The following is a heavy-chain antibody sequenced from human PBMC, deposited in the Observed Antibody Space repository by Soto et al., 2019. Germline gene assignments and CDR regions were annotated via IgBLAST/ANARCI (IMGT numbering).Heavy chain of an antibody. CDR1: GFTFSTHA. V-gene: IGHV3-23*01. CDR3: AKDPPWTVGPLAMDV. J-gene: IGHJ6*02. Sequence: GGSLRLSCVASGFTFSTHAMSWVRQAPGKGLEWVSTFSGSGGNIYYAESVKGRLTISRDDSKNTLYQQMNSLRVEDTAVYYCAKDPPWTVGPLAMDVWGQGTTVTVSS. D-gene: IGHD2-2*01. CDR2: FSGSGGNI.